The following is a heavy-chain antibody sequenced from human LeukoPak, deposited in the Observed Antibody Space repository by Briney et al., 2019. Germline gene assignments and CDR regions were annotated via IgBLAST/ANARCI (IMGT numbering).Heavy chain of an antibody. D-gene: IGHD5-12*01. V-gene: IGHV1-18*01. Sequence: GASVKVSCKASAYTFTSYGISWVRQAPGQGLEWMGWISAYNGNTNYAQKLQGRVTMTTDTSTSTAYMELRSLRSEDTAVYYCATPIVATTDDAFDIWGQGTMVTVSS. CDR3: ATPIVATTDDAFDI. J-gene: IGHJ3*02. CDR2: ISAYNGNT. CDR1: AYTFTSYG.